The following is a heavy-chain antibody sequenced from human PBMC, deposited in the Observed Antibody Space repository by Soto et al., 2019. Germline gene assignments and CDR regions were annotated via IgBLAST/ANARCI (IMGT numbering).Heavy chain of an antibody. J-gene: IGHJ4*02. CDR1: GFTFSSYA. CDR2: ISYDGSNK. CDR3: AREIYSYGAYYFDY. V-gene: IGHV3-30-3*01. Sequence: QVQLVESGGGVVQPGRSLRLSCAASGFTFSSYAMHWVRQAPGKGLEWVAVISYDGSNKYYADSVKGRFTISRDHSKNTLYLQMNSLRAEDTAVYYCAREIYSYGAYYFDYWGQGTLVTVSS. D-gene: IGHD5-18*01.